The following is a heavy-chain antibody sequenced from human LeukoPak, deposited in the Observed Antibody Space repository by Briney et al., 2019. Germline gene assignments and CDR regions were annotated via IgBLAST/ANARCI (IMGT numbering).Heavy chain of an antibody. J-gene: IGHJ4*02. D-gene: IGHD4-23*01. Sequence: ASVKVSCKVSGYTLTELSMHWVRQAPGKGLEWMGGFDPEDGETIYAQKFQGRVTMTTDTSTSTAYMELRSLRSDDTAVYYCARGVYGGNSGDYWGQGTLVTVSS. CDR3: ARGVYGGNSGDY. CDR1: GYTLTELS. V-gene: IGHV1-24*01. CDR2: FDPEDGET.